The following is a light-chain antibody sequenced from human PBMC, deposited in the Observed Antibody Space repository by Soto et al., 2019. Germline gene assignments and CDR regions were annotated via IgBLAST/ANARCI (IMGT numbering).Light chain of an antibody. J-gene: IGKJ5*01. CDR1: QTVSITY. Sequence: VLTQSPGTLSLSPWETATLSSRASQTVSITYLTWYQQKPGQAPRLLIFGASKRATGIPDRFSGSGSGRDFTLTISGMEPEGFAVYYCQQYGSSPLISFGQGTRPEI. V-gene: IGKV3-20*01. CDR2: GAS. CDR3: QQYGSSPLIS.